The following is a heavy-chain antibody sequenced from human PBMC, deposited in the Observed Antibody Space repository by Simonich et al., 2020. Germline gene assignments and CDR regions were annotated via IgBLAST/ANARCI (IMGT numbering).Heavy chain of an antibody. CDR1: GFTFSSYS. J-gene: IGHJ4*02. CDR3: ARDAAGDY. CDR2: ISSSSSYR. Sequence: EVQLVESGGGLVKPGGSLRLSCAASGFTFSSYSMNWVRQDPGKGLGWVTSISSSSSYRDYSNSVKGRFTISRDNAKNSLYLQMNSLRAEDTAVYYCARDAAGDYWGQGTLVTVSS. V-gene: IGHV3-21*01. D-gene: IGHD6-13*01.